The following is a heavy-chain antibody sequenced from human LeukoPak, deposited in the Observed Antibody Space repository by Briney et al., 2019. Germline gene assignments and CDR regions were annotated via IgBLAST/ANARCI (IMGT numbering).Heavy chain of an antibody. CDR1: GGTFSSYA. Sequence: ASVKVSCKASGGTFSSYAISWVRQAPGQGLEWMGGIIPIFGTANYAQKFQGRVTITADEPTSTAYMELSSLRSEDTAVYYCARAYDSSGYSFDYWGQGTLVTVSS. D-gene: IGHD3-22*01. CDR2: IIPIFGTA. CDR3: ARAYDSSGYSFDY. V-gene: IGHV1-69*13. J-gene: IGHJ4*02.